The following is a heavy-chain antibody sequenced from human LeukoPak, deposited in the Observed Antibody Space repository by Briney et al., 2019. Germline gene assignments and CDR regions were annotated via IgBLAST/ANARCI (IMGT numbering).Heavy chain of an antibody. D-gene: IGHD2-15*01. CDR3: ARDLSVGWELLPFGYYYYMDV. J-gene: IGHJ6*03. Sequence: GGSLRLSCAASGFTFSSYSMNWVRQAPGKGLEWVSSISSSRSFIYYADSLKGRFTISRDNAKNSLYLQMSSLRAEDTAVYYCARDLSVGWELLPFGYYYYMDVWGKGTTVTVSS. V-gene: IGHV3-21*01. CDR2: ISSSRSFI. CDR1: GFTFSSYS.